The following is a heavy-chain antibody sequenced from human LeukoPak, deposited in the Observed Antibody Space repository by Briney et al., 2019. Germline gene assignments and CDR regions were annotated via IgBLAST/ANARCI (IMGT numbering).Heavy chain of an antibody. J-gene: IGHJ6*02. Sequence: GGSLRLSCAASGFTFSRYSMNWIRQAPGKGLEWVSSISSRSSNMYYADSDKGRFSITKDNAKNSLYLQMNSLRAEDTAVYYCARGIPELDVWGQGTTVTVSS. CDR3: ARGIPELDV. CDR2: ISSRSSNM. V-gene: IGHV3-21*01. CDR1: GFTFSRYS.